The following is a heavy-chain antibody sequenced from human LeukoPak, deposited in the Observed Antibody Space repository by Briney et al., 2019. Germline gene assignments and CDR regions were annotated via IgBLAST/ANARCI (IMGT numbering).Heavy chain of an antibody. J-gene: IGHJ6*02. D-gene: IGHD2-2*01. CDR1: GFTFSNAY. CDR2: ISSSSSYI. CDR3: ARDTVVPAATGHYYYYYGMDV. V-gene: IGHV3-21*01. Sequence: GGSLRLSCAASGFTFSNAYMNWVRQAPGKGLEWVSSISSSSSYIYYADSVKGRFTISRDNAKNSLYLQMNSLRAEDTAAYYCARDTVVPAATGHYYYYYGMDVWGQGTTVTVSS.